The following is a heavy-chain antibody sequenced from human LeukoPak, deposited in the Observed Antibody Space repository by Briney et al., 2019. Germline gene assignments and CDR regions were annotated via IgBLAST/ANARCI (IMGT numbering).Heavy chain of an antibody. CDR3: ARGSYSSSWYGDAFDI. CDR2: INHSGST. V-gene: IGHV4-34*01. D-gene: IGHD6-13*01. CDR1: GGSFSGYY. J-gene: IGHJ3*02. Sequence: PSETLSLTCAVYGGSFSGYYWSWIRQPPGKGLEWIGEINHSGSTNYNPSLKSRGTISVDTSKTQFSLKLSSVTAADTAVYYCARGSYSSSWYGDAFDIWGQGTMVTVSS.